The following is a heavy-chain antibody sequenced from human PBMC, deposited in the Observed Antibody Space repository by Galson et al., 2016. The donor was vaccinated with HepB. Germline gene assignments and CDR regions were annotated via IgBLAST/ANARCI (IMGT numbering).Heavy chain of an antibody. J-gene: IGHJ3*02. CDR1: GDSLSNVGRH. CDR2: IHSSGTS. D-gene: IGHD2-8*02. V-gene: IGHV4-39*07. CDR3: ARDCTGGTCKFARHDAFGI. Sequence: SETLSLTCTVSGDSLSNVGRHWGWFRQSPGMGLEYIGSIHSSGTSYYNPSLPRRVTLSADTSRTQFFLSLSSVTAADTALYFCARDCTGGTCKFARHDAFGIWGQGTMVTVSS.